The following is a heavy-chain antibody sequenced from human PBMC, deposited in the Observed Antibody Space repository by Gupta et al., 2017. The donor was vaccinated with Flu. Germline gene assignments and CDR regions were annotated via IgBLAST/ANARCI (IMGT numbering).Heavy chain of an antibody. J-gene: IGHJ4*02. CDR1: GGIFSSYG. CDR3: AGSLSPDYGSAFD. CDR2: IIPIFGTA. V-gene: IGHV1-69*06. Sequence: QVQLVQSGAEVKKPGTSVKVSCKASGGIFSSYGIRWGRQAPGQGLEWMGGIIPIFGTANYAQKFQGRVTITADKSTSTAYMELSSLRSEDTAVYYCAGSLSPDYGSAFDWGQGTLVTGSS. D-gene: IGHD4-17*01.